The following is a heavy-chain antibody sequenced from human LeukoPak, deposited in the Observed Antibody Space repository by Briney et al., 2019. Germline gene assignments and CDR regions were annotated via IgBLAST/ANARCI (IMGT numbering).Heavy chain of an antibody. CDR3: VRRGSNPYGAPFDY. CDR2: SSRGGGSI. D-gene: IGHD3-16*02. Sequence: PGGSLSLSWVAAEFTFSSHQMVWVRQPGGGWLEWISYSSRGGGSIYYAASVKGRFTISKDDAKNSLYLQMNTLRVEDTGIYYCVRRGSNPYGAPFDYWGQGILVTASS. J-gene: IGHJ4*02. V-gene: IGHV3-48*03. CDR1: EFTFSSHQ.